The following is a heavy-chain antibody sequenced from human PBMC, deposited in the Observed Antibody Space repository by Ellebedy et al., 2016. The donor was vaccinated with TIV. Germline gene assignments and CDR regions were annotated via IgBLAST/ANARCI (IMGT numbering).Heavy chain of an antibody. CDR3: ARDQGWAYPGSTRFDY. CDR2: IKQDGSEK. Sequence: GESLKISCAASGFTFSDSWMGWVRPAPGKGLEWVANIKQDGSEKWYVSSVKGRFTISRDNAKNSLYLQRSSLRAEDTAVYYCARDQGWAYPGSTRFDYWGQGTLVTVSS. J-gene: IGHJ4*03. D-gene: IGHD3-10*01. V-gene: IGHV3-7*01. CDR1: GFTFSDSW.